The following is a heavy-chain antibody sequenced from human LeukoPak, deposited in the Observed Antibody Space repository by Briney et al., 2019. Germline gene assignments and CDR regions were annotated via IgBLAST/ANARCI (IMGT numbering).Heavy chain of an antibody. Sequence: PGRSLRLSCAPSGFTFSSYGMHWVRQAPGKGLEWVAVISYDGSNKYYADSVKGRFTISRDNSKNTLYLQMKSLRAEDTAVYYCAKDQFSHWGQGTLVTVSS. CDR1: GFTFSSYG. CDR3: AKDQFSH. V-gene: IGHV3-30*18. J-gene: IGHJ4*02. CDR2: ISYDGSNK.